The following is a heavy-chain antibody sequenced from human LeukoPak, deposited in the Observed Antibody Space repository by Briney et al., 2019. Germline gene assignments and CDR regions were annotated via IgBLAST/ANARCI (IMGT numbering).Heavy chain of an antibody. J-gene: IGHJ4*02. V-gene: IGHV4-4*02. CDR2: MYLSGTT. Sequence: SETLSLTCTVSGDSINSLDLWSWVRQPPGKGLGWIGEMYLSGTTHSNPSVKSRVTISIDKSKNQFFLNLSSVTAAGTAVYYCAGLVGRYSSGLYYYYFDYWGQGTLVTVSS. D-gene: IGHD3-22*01. CDR1: GDSINSLDL. CDR3: AGLVGRYSSGLYYYYFDY.